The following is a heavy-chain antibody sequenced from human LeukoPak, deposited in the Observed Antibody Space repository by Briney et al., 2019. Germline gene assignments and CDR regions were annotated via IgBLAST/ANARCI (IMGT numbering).Heavy chain of an antibody. J-gene: IGHJ5*02. D-gene: IGHD6-19*01. CDR1: GYTFTSYD. CDR2: INPNSGNT. V-gene: IGHV1-8*01. CDR3: ARAPIAVTVGWFDP. Sequence: ASVKVSCKASGYTFTSYDINWVRQATGQGLEWMGWINPNSGNTGYAQKFQGRVTMTRNTSISTAYMELSSLRSEDTAVYYCARAPIAVTVGWFDPWGQGTLVTVSS.